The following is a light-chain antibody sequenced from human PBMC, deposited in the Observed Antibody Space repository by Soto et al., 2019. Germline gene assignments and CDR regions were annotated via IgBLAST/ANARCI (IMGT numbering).Light chain of an antibody. CDR3: QQYDSWPLT. CDR2: GAS. Sequence: EIVVTQSPATLSVSPGERVTLSCRASQSIRSNLAWYQQQPGQTPRLLIYGASTRATDIPARFSGSGSGTEFTLTVSGLQSEDFAVYYCQQYDSWPLTFSGGTKVEIK. CDR1: QSIRSN. V-gene: IGKV3D-15*01. J-gene: IGKJ4*01.